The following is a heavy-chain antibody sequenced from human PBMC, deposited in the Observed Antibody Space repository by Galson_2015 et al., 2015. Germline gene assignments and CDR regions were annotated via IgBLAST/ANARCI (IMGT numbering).Heavy chain of an antibody. Sequence: SVKVSCKASGYTFTSYDINWVRQATGQGLEWMGWMNPNSGNTGYAQKFQGRVTMTRNTSISTAYMELSSLRSEDTAVYYCAREGERYCTNDVCYPDYWGQGTLVTVSS. V-gene: IGHV1-8*01. J-gene: IGHJ4*02. CDR3: AREGERYCTNDVCYPDY. CDR1: GYTFTSYD. CDR2: MNPNSGNT. D-gene: IGHD2-8*01.